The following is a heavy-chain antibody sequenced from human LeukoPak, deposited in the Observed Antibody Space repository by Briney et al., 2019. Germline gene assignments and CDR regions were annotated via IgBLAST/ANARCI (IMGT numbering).Heavy chain of an antibody. D-gene: IGHD2-2*02. J-gene: IGHJ4*02. Sequence: GGSLRLSCAASGFTFSNGWMSWVRQAPGKGLEWGGRIKSKSERGTTDYAAPVKGRVTISRDGSTNTVYLHMNSLKTEDTAVYFCTSNLYCSTSSCYTLDNWGQGTLVAVSP. CDR2: IKSKSERGTT. V-gene: IGHV3-15*01. CDR3: TSNLYCSTSSCYTLDN. CDR1: GFTFSNGW.